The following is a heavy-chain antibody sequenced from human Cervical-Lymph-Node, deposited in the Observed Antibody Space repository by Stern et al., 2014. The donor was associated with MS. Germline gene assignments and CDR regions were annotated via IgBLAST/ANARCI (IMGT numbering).Heavy chain of an antibody. CDR1: GFTFSSYA. CDR3: ALLATPTDY. J-gene: IGHJ4*02. CDR2: IVASGGRT. D-gene: IGHD2-15*01. V-gene: IGHV3-23*04. Sequence: VQLVQSGGNLVQPGGSLRLSCVASGFTFSSYAINWVRQAPGRGLQWVSAIVASGGRTYYADSVKGRFTISRDNSKNTAFLQMNSLSVEDTAVYFCALLATPTDYWGQGTLVTVSS.